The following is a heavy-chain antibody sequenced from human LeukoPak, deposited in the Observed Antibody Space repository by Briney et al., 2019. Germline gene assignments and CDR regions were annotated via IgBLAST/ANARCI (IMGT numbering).Heavy chain of an antibody. CDR1: GYSFTSFA. J-gene: IGHJ4*02. D-gene: IGHD3-10*01. CDR3: ARGISNFGGEDY. V-gene: IGHV1-8*01. Sequence: ASVKVSCKASGYSFTSFAINWVRQATGQGLEWMGWMNPNSGNTGYAQKFQGRVTITRNTSISTAYMELSSLRSEDTAVYYCARGISNFGGEDYWGQGTLVTVSS. CDR2: MNPNSGNT.